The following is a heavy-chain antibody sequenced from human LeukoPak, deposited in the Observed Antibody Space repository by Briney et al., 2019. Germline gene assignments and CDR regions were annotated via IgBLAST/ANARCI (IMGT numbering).Heavy chain of an antibody. Sequence: GGSLRLSCAASGFTFSSYGMHWVRQAPGKGLEWVAVIWYDGSNKYYADSVKGRFTISRDNSKNTLYLQMNSLRAEDTAVYYCAKDPGYCTNGVCHTGPLSYLDYWGQGTLVTVSS. CDR3: AKDPGYCTNGVCHTGPLSYLDY. D-gene: IGHD2-8*01. CDR2: IWYDGSNK. CDR1: GFTFSSYG. V-gene: IGHV3-33*06. J-gene: IGHJ4*02.